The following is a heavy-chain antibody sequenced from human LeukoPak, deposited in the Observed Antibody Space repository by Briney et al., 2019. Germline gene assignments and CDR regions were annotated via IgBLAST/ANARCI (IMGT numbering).Heavy chain of an antibody. CDR1: GFTFSSYG. D-gene: IGHD3-16*02. J-gene: IGHJ3*02. V-gene: IGHV3-33*01. Sequence: PGGSLRLSCAASGFTFSSYGMHWVRQAPGKGLEWVAVIWYDENYKYYADSVKGRFTISRDNSKNTLYLQMNSLRAEDTAVYYCARDRVTFGGVIVIDLLDAFDIWGQGTMVTVSS. CDR3: ARDRVTFGGVIVIDLLDAFDI. CDR2: IWYDENYK.